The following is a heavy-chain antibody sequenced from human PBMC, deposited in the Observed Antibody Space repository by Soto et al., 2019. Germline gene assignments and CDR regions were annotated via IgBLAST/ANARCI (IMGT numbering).Heavy chain of an antibody. D-gene: IGHD6-19*01. Sequence: QVQLVESGGGVVQPGRSLRLSCAASGFTFSSYGMHWVRQAPGKGLEWVAVIWDDGSNKYYADSVKGRFTISRDNSKNTLYLQMNSLRAEDTAVYYCASGIAVAGMDYWGQGTLVTVSS. CDR2: IWDDGSNK. CDR3: ASGIAVAGMDY. J-gene: IGHJ4*02. V-gene: IGHV3-33*01. CDR1: GFTFSSYG.